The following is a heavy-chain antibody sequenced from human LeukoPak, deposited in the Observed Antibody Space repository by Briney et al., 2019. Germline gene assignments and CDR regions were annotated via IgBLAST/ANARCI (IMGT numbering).Heavy chain of an antibody. Sequence: PSETLSLTCTVSGDSISSSIDFWGWIRQPPGKGLEWIGSIYYIGTTYYNPSLKSRVTMSVDTSENRFSLKLSSVTASDTAMYYCARHSGTTKSVFDAWGQGTMVTVSS. D-gene: IGHD1-1*01. CDR1: GDSISSSIDF. J-gene: IGHJ3*01. CDR3: ARHSGTTKSVFDA. CDR2: IYYIGTT. V-gene: IGHV4-39*01.